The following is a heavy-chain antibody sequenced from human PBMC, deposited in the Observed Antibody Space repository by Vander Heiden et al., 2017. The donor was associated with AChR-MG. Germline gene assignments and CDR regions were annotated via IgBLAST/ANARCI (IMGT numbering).Heavy chain of an antibody. V-gene: IGHV1-2*02. CDR2: INPNSGGT. D-gene: IGHD5-12*01. CDR1: GYTITGYY. J-gene: IGHJ6*02. Sequence: QVQLAQSVAEVKKPGASVKVSCKASGYTITGYYMHWVRQARGQGLEWMGWINPNSGGTNYAQKFQGRVTMTRDTSISTAYMGLRRLRSDDTAVYYCARGGPRDGYNKDYYGMDVWGQGTTVTVSS. CDR3: ARGGPRDGYNKDYYGMDV.